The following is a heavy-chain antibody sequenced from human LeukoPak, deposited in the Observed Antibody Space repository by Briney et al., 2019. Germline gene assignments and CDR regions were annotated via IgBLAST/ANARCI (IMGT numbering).Heavy chain of an antibody. J-gene: IGHJ4*02. D-gene: IGHD2-21*02. Sequence: GGSLRLSCAASGFTVSSNYMSWVRQAPGKGLEWVSVIYSGGSTYYADSVKGRFTISRENSVNTLYLQMNSLRAEDTAVYYCAKSAAEVTAMTLDYWGQGTLVTVSS. V-gene: IGHV3-53*01. CDR1: GFTVSSNY. CDR2: IYSGGST. CDR3: AKSAAEVTAMTLDY.